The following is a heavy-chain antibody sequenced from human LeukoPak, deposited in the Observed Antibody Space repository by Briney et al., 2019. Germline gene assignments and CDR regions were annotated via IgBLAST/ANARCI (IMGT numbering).Heavy chain of an antibody. CDR2: LYNTGSTDNT. D-gene: IGHD3-10*01. Sequence: SETLSLTCSVSGDSITNYNYQWGWIRQPPGKGLEWIGRLYNTGSTDNTDSNPSLQSRVTISADTSMNQIFLRLTSVTAADTAVYYCARDFGAGSYRYGMDVWGQGTTVTVSS. CDR1: GDSITNYNYQ. J-gene: IGHJ6*02. V-gene: IGHV4-39*07. CDR3: ARDFGAGSYRYGMDV.